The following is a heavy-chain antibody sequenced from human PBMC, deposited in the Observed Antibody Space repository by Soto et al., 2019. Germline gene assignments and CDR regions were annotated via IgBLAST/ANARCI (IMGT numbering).Heavy chain of an antibody. CDR2: ILPDDADT. CDR1: GYSFTSYW. CDR3: AREETAWPLAYGLDV. V-gene: IGHV5-51*01. J-gene: IGHJ6*02. Sequence: GESLKISCKASGYSFTSYWIGWVRQTPGKGLEWMGIILPDDADTRYSPSFEGHVTISADRSTNTAFLQMNSLRAEDTAVYYCAREETAWPLAYGLDVWGQGTTVTVSS.